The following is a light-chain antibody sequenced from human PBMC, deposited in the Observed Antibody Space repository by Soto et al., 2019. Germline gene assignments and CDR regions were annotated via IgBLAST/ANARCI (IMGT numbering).Light chain of an antibody. J-gene: IGKJ1*01. Sequence: DIQMTQSPSTLSASVRDRVTITCRASQSINTWLAWYQQIPGEAPKLLIYDGSTLERGVPSRFSGSGSGTEFTLTISRLQPEDFATFYCQQYKTYSRTFGQGTTVEVK. CDR2: DGS. CDR3: QQYKTYSRT. CDR1: QSINTW. V-gene: IGKV1-5*03.